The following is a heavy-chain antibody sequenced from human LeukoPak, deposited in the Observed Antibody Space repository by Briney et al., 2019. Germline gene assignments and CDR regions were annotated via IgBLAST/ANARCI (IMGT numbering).Heavy chain of an antibody. D-gene: IGHD3-22*01. Sequence: GASVKVSCKASGYTFTSYGISWVRQAPGQGLEWMGWISAYNGNTNYAQKLQGRVTMTTDTSTSTAYMELRSLRSDDTAVYYCAREYYDSSGYSPIDYWGQGTLVTVSS. V-gene: IGHV1-18*01. CDR1: GYTFTSYG. CDR2: ISAYNGNT. J-gene: IGHJ4*02. CDR3: AREYYDSSGYSPIDY.